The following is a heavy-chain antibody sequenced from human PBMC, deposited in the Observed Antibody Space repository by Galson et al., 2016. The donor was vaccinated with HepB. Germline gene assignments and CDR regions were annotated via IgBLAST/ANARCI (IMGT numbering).Heavy chain of an antibody. V-gene: IGHV2-70*04. D-gene: IGHD3-3*01. J-gene: IGHJ4*02. CDR2: IDWADDK. CDR3: AREGVALDH. CDR1: GFSLDTPSMR. Sequence: PALVQPTQDLTLTCSFSGFSLDTPSMRVSWIRQPPGKAPEWIARIDWADDKFYRTTLRTRLTISTDTSKNQMALTMTNMDPVDTATYYCAREGVALDHWGQGILVTVSS.